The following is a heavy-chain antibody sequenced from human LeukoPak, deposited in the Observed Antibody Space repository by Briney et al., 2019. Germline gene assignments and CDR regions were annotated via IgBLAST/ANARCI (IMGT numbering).Heavy chain of an antibody. D-gene: IGHD3-3*01. CDR3: ARAGGFFSPFGY. CDR2: IYYSGST. Sequence: SSQTLSLTCTVSGGSISSGGYYWSWIRQHPGKGLEWIGYIYYSGSTYYNPSLKSRVTISVDTFKNQFSLKLTSVTAADTAVYFCARAGGFFSPFGYWGQGTLVTVSS. J-gene: IGHJ4*02. V-gene: IGHV4-31*03. CDR1: GGSISSGGYY.